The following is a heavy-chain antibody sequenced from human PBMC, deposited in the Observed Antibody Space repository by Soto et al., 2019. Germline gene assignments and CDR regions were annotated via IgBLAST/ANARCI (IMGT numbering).Heavy chain of an antibody. D-gene: IGHD6-19*01. CDR2: IYWDDDK. CDR3: AHRSGGWYDISRDAFDI. V-gene: IGHV2-5*02. CDR1: GFSLSTNGVG. Sequence: QITLKESGPTLVKPTQTLTLTCTFSGFSLSTNGVGVGWIRQPPGKALEWLALIYWDDDKRYSPSLKSRLTITKDTSKNQVVLTMTNMDPVDTATYYCAHRSGGWYDISRDAFDIWGQGTMVTVSS. J-gene: IGHJ3*02.